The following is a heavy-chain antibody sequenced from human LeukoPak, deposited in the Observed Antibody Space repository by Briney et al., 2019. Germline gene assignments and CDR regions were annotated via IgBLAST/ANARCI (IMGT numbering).Heavy chain of an antibody. D-gene: IGHD2-15*01. J-gene: IGHJ4*02. CDR2: MVLESGNI. V-gene: IGHV3-9*01. Sequence: SLRLSCAASVFNFDLNATHWVRQAPQGGPEWVSSMVLESGNIIYADSVKGRFTMSRENAKNPLYLQMHRLRVEDKAFYYCAKAVSDCLPQSCSKGYFDHWGEGALVTVSS. CDR1: VFNFDLNA. CDR3: AKAVSDCLPQSCSKGYFDH.